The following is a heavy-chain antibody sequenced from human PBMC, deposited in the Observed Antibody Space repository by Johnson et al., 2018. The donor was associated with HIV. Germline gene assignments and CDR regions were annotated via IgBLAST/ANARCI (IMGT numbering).Heavy chain of an antibody. CDR3: ARAPEVRGVDAFDV. V-gene: IGHV3-30*19. CDR1: GFTFSSHD. D-gene: IGHD3-10*01. CDR2: ISYDGSNK. Sequence: QVQLVESGGGVVQPGESLRLSCVASGFTFSSHDMHWVRQAPGKGLEWVAVISYDGSNKYYADSVKGRFTISRDNSKNTLYLQMNILRAEDTAVYDCARAPEVRGVDAFDVWGQGTMVTVSP. J-gene: IGHJ3*01.